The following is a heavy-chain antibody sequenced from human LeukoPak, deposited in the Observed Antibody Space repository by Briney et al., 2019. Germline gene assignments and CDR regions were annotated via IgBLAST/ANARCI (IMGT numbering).Heavy chain of an antibody. CDR1: GFSFSSYS. Sequence: GGSLRLSCAVSGFSFSSYSMNWVRQAPGKGLEWVSSISGSGGSTYFADSVKGRFTISRDNSKNTLYLQMNSLRAEDTAVYYCARGGSYLSAFDIWGQGTMVTVSS. J-gene: IGHJ3*02. D-gene: IGHD1-26*01. CDR3: ARGGSYLSAFDI. CDR2: ISGSGGST. V-gene: IGHV3-23*01.